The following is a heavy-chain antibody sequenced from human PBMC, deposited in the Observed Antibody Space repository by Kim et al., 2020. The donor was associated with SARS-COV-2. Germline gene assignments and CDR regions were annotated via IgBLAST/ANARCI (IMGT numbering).Heavy chain of an antibody. J-gene: IGHJ4*02. CDR3: ARDCSSTSCYDY. D-gene: IGHD2-2*01. Sequence: NYNPSLKSRVTIAVDTSKNQFSLKLSSVTAADTAVYYCARDCSSTSCYDYWGQGTLVTVSS. V-gene: IGHV4-59*01.